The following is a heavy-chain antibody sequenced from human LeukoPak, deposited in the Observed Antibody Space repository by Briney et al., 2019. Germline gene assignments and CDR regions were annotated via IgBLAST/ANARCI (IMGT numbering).Heavy chain of an antibody. CDR3: ASSGAVAGGDY. V-gene: IGHV3-20*04. CDR2: TNLNGGST. CDR1: GSTLDDYA. J-gene: IGHJ4*02. D-gene: IGHD6-19*01. Sequence: GGSLRLSWAASGSTLDDYAMSWVRQAPGKGLDWVCATNLNGGSTGYAESVQSRFTIHRAKAQKSLYLQLHSLRAEDTALYYCASSGAVAGGDYWGQGTLVPVSS.